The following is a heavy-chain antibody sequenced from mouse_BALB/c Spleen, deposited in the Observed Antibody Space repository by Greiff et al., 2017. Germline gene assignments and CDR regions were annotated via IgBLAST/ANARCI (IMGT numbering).Heavy chain of an antibody. Sequence: QVQLQQPGAELVKPGDSVKLSCKASGYTFTSYWMHWVKQRPGQGLEWIGEINPSNGRTNYNEKFKSKATLTVDKSSSTAYMQLRSLTSEDSAVYYCARSGYYAMEYWGQGTSVTVSS. CDR1: GYTFTSYW. V-gene: IGHV1S81*02. D-gene: IGHD1-3*01. J-gene: IGHJ4*01. CDR2: INPSNGRT. CDR3: ARSGYYAMEY.